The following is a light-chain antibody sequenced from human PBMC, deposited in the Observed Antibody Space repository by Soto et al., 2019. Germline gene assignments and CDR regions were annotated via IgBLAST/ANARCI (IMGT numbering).Light chain of an antibody. J-gene: IGKJ4*01. CDR1: QGIGDT. CDR3: KTYNNWQLN. CDR2: DTY. Sequence: VIRQSPATLSVSPGECATLSCRASQGIGDTLAWYQHKPGQTPRLIIYDTYTRATGVTTRFSGSRSGGEFTLTINSMQSEDFAVYYCKTYNNWQLNFGGGHKVDIK. V-gene: IGKV3-15*01.